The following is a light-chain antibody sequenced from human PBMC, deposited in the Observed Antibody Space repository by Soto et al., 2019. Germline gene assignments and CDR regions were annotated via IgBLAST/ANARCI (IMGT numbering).Light chain of an antibody. V-gene: IGKV2-30*02. J-gene: IGKJ5*01. CDR2: KVS. Sequence: DVVMTQSPLSLSVTPGQPASISCRSSQSLVHSDGRTYLSWFQQRPGQSPRRLIYKVSNRDSGVPDRFSGGGSGTDFTLRISRVEAEDVGVYYCLVGTHGVTFGQGTRLEI. CDR3: LVGTHGVT. CDR1: QSLVHSDGRTY.